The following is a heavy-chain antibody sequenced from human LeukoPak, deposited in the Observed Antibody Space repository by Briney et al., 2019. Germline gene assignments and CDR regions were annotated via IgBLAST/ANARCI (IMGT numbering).Heavy chain of an antibody. J-gene: IGHJ3*02. CDR2: ISDSGTTI. D-gene: IGHD2-15*01. CDR3: ARESYCSGGSCYSGRAFDI. V-gene: IGHV3-48*03. CDR1: GFTFGSFE. Sequence: GGSLRLSCAASGFTFGSFEMNWVRQAPGKGLEWVSYISDSGTTIYYADSVKGRFTISRDNAKNSLYLQMNSLRAEDTAVYYCARESYCSGGSCYSGRAFDIWGQGTMVTVSS.